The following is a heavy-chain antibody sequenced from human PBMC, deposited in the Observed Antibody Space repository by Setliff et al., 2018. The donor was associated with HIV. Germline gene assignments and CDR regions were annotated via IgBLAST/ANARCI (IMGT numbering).Heavy chain of an antibody. Sequence: PSETLSLTCTVSGYSISSGYYWGWIRQPPGKGLEWIGSIYHSGSTYYNPSLKSRVSISLGTSMEEFGLQLSSVTAADTAVYYCARAVNLTFDIWSLGTMVTVSS. V-gene: IGHV4-38-2*02. CDR2: IYHSGST. CDR1: GYSISSGYY. J-gene: IGHJ3*02. CDR3: ARAVNLTFDI.